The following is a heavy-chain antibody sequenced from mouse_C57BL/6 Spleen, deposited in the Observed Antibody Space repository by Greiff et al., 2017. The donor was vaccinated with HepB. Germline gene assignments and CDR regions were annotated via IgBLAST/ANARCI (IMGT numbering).Heavy chain of an antibody. CDR3: TRRGYYGSSYVDY. Sequence: VQLQQSGAELVRPGASVTLSCKASGYTFTDYDMHWVKQTPVHGLEWIGAIDPETGGTAYNQKFKGKAILTADKSSSTAYMELRSLTSEDSAVYYCTRRGYYGSSYVDYWGQGTTLTVSS. CDR1: GYTFTDYD. J-gene: IGHJ2*01. V-gene: IGHV1-15*01. CDR2: IDPETGGT. D-gene: IGHD1-1*01.